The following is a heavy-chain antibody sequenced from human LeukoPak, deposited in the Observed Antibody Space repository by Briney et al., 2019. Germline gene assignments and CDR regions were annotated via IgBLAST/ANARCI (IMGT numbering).Heavy chain of an antibody. Sequence: SETLSLTCTVSGGSISSGNYYWSWIRQPAGKGLEWIGRIYTSGSTNYNPSLKSRVTISVDTSKNQFSLKLSSVTAADTAVYYCARARGYMVNVLGYWGQGTLVTVSS. CDR1: GGSISSGNYY. CDR2: IYTSGST. CDR3: ARARGYMVNVLGY. V-gene: IGHV4-61*02. J-gene: IGHJ4*02. D-gene: IGHD5-18*01.